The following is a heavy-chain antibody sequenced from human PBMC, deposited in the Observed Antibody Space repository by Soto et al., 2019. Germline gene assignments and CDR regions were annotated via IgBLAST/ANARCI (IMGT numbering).Heavy chain of an antibody. V-gene: IGHV4-59*01. CDR1: GGSISSYY. CDR3: ARELAYCGGDCYSDAFDI. Sequence: SETLSLTCTVSGGSISSYYWSWIRQPPGKGLEWIGYIYYSGSTNYNPSLKSRVTISVDTSKNQFSLKLSSVTAADTAVYYCARELAYCGGDCYSDAFDIWGQGAMVTVSS. D-gene: IGHD2-21*02. J-gene: IGHJ3*02. CDR2: IYYSGST.